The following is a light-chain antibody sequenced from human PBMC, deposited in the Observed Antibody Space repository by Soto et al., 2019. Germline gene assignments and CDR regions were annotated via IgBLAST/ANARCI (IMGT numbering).Light chain of an antibody. V-gene: IGKV1-5*03. CDR3: QQYNSYSHLT. CDR1: QSISSW. J-gene: IGKJ4*01. CDR2: KAS. Sequence: DIQMTQSPSTLSASVGDRVTITCRASQSISSWLAWYQQKPGKAPKLLIYKASSLESGVPSRFSGSGSGTEFTLTISSLQPDDFATYYCQQYNSYSHLTFGGGTTVEIK.